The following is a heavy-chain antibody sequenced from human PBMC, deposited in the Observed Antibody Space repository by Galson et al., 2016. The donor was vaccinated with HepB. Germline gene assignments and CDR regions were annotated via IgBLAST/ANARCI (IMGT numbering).Heavy chain of an antibody. V-gene: IGHV3-21*01. Sequence: SLRLSSAASGFTFSSYIIYWVRQTPGKGLEWVSSISSRSDSRFYADSVKGRFTISRDNAKNSLCLQMNSLTAEDTAVYYCARADILTGFGDYWGQGTVVTVSS. J-gene: IGHJ4*02. CDR3: ARADILTGFGDY. CDR1: GFTFSSYI. CDR2: ISSRSDSR. D-gene: IGHD3-9*01.